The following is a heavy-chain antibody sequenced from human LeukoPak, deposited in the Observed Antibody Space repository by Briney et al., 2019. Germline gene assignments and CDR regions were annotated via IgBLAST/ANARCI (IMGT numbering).Heavy chain of an antibody. V-gene: IGHV4-30-2*01. D-gene: IGHD4-17*01. Sequence: PSETLSLTCAVSGGSISSGGYSWSWIRQPPGKGLEWIGYIYHSGSTYYNPSLKSRVTISVDRSKNQFSLKLSSVTAADTAVYYCARALPTVTFDYWGQGTLVTVSS. CDR3: ARALPTVTFDY. CDR1: GGSISSGGYS. J-gene: IGHJ4*02. CDR2: IYHSGST.